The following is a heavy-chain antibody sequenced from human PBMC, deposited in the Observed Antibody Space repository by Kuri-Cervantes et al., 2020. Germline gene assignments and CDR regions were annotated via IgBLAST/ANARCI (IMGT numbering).Heavy chain of an antibody. J-gene: IGHJ4*02. CDR1: GFTFSSYA. CDR3: AKDRVVGY. D-gene: IGHD1-26*01. CDR2: ISYDGSNK. Sequence: GGSLRLSCAASGFTFSSYAMYWVRQAPGKGLEWVAVISYDGSNKYYADSVKGRFTISRDNSKNTLYLQMNSLRAEDTAVYYCAKDRVVGYWGQGTLVTVSS. V-gene: IGHV3-30-3*01.